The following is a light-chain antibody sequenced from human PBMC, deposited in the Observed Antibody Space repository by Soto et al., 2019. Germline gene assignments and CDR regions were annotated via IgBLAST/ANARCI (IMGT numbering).Light chain of an antibody. CDR1: QSISNS. J-gene: IGKJ1*01. CDR2: AAS. CDR3: QQTFSTPPT. V-gene: IGKV1-39*01. Sequence: DIQMTQSPSSLSAFVGDRITITCRASQSISNSLNWYQQQPGKAPHLLIYAASSLQSGVPSRFSGSGSGTDFTLTVSGLQPGDCATYYGQQTFSTPPTFGQGTKVEIK.